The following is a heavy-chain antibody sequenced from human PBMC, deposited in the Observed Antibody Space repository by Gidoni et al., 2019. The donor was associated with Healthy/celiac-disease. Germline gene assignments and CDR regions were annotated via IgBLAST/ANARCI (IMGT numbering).Heavy chain of an antibody. D-gene: IGHD3-10*01. V-gene: IGHV3-15*01. CDR1: GFTFSNAW. CDR2: IKSKTDGGTT. Sequence: EVQLVESGGGLVKPGGSLRLSCAASGFTFSNAWISWVRQAPGKGLEWVGRIKSKTDGGTTDYAAPVKGRFTISRDDSKNTLYLQMNSLKTEDTAVYYCTTSTNYYGSGSYPPNAFDIWGQGTMVTVSS. CDR3: TTSTNYYGSGSYPPNAFDI. J-gene: IGHJ3*02.